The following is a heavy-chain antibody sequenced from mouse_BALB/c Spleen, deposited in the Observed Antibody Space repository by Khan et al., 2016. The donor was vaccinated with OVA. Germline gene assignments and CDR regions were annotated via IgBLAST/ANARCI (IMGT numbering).Heavy chain of an antibody. D-gene: IGHD1-1*01. V-gene: IGHV5-6*01. CDR2: VSTGGGYT. J-gene: IGHJ3*01. Sequence: EVELVESGGDLVKPGGSLKLSCAASGFTFSNYGMSWVRQTPDKRLEWVATVSTGGGYTYYPDSVKGRFTISSDNAKNTLYLQMSSQKSEDTAMFYCRRRAYYYDNGGCAYWGQGTLVTVSA. CDR3: RRRAYYYDNGGCAY. CDR1: GFTFSNYG.